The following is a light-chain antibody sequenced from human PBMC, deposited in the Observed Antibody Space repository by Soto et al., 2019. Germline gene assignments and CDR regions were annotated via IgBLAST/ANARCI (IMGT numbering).Light chain of an antibody. J-gene: IGLJ1*01. CDR1: SSNIGNNY. CDR2: DDN. CDR3: GSWDSSLSAYV. Sequence: QSVLTQPPSVSAAPGQKVTISCSVSSSNIGNNYVSWYQQLPGTAPKLLIYDDNKRPSGIPDRFSGSKSGTSATLGITGFQTGDEADYYCGSWDSSLSAYVFGTGTKVTVL. V-gene: IGLV1-51*01.